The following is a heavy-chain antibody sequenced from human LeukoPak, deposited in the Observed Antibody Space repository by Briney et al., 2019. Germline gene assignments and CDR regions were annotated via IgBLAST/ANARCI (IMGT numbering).Heavy chain of an antibody. Sequence: SVKVSCKASGGTFSSYAISWVRQAPGQGLEWMGGIIPIFGTANYAQKFQGRVTITTDESTSTAYMELSSLRSEDTAVYYYARDPRYCSSTSCYLVDWGQGTLVTVSS. J-gene: IGHJ4*02. CDR2: IIPIFGTA. CDR3: ARDPRYCSSTSCYLVD. CDR1: GGTFSSYA. D-gene: IGHD2-2*01. V-gene: IGHV1-69*05.